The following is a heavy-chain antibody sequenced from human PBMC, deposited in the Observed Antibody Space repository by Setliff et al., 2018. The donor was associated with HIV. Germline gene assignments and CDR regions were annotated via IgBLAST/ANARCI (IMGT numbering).Heavy chain of an antibody. CDR2: VHSSGTA. CDR3: ARHKTNYDFYAFDI. CDR1: GASFSNSNYY. J-gene: IGHJ3*02. Sequence: SETLSLTCTVSGASFSNSNYYWGWVRQSPGKGLEWIGSVHSSGTAYYKPSLKSRVVISVDASRSQFSLKLRSVAAADTAVYYCARHKTNYDFYAFDIWGRGTMVT. D-gene: IGHD3-3*01. V-gene: IGHV4-39*01.